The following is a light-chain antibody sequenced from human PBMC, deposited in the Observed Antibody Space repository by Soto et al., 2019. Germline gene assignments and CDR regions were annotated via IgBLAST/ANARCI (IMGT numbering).Light chain of an antibody. CDR1: QDIRND. Sequence: AIQMTQSPSSLSASVGDGVTITCRASQDIRNDLGWYREKPRQAPKLLIYAASNLQSGVPSRFSGSGSGTDFTLTISSMQPEDFATYYCLQDYNYPWTFGQGTKVEV. V-gene: IGKV1-6*01. J-gene: IGKJ1*01. CDR3: LQDYNYPWT. CDR2: AAS.